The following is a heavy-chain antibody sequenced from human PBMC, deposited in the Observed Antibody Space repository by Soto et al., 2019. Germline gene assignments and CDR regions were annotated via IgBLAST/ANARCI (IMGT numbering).Heavy chain of an antibody. CDR1: GGSFSGYY. CDR3: ARGRGYNYLYYYGLDV. Sequence: PSETLSLTCAVYGGSFSGYYWSWIRQPPGKGLEWIGEINHSGSTNYNPSLKSRVTISVDTSKNQFSLKLSSVTAADTAVYYCARGRGYNYLYYYGLDVWGQGTTVTVSS. CDR2: INHSGST. D-gene: IGHD6-25*01. J-gene: IGHJ6*02. V-gene: IGHV4-34*01.